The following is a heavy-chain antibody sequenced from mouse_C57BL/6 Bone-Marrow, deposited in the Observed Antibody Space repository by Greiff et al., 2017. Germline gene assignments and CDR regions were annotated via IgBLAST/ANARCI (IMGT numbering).Heavy chain of an antibody. V-gene: IGHV5-6*02. Sequence: EVKLVESGGDLVKPGGSLKLSCAASGFTFSSYGMSWVRQTPDKRLEWVATISSGGSYTYYPDSVKGRFTISRDNAKNTLYLQMSSLKSEDTAMYYCASRRDDGYWAPLAYGGQGTLVTVTA. CDR3: ASRRDDGYWAPLAY. CDR2: ISSGGSYT. D-gene: IGHD2-3*01. J-gene: IGHJ3*01. CDR1: GFTFSSYG.